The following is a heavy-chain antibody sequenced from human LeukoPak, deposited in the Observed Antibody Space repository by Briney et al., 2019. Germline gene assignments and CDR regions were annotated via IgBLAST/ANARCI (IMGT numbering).Heavy chain of an antibody. Sequence: GGSLRLSCAASGITFINHAMDWVRQAPGKGLEWVAVISYDGSNTYYADSVKGRFTISRDNSKSTLYLQMNSLRVEDTAVYYCARNPGVGSSWYRLHYWGQGTLVTVSS. J-gene: IGHJ4*02. V-gene: IGHV3-30-3*01. CDR3: ARNPGVGSSWYRLHY. CDR1: GITFINHA. CDR2: ISYDGSNT. D-gene: IGHD6-13*01.